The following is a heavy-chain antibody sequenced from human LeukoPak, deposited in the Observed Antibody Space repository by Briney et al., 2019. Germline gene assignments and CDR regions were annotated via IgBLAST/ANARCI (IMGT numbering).Heavy chain of an antibody. CDR1: GSSFSSYA. Sequence: GSSVRVSCKASGSSFSSYAICWVRQARGQRLEWMGGIIPIFGTANYAQKFSGRVTITTDESTSTAYMDLSSLRSEDTAVYYCARADNYDILTGYYIFDYWGQGTLVTVSS. J-gene: IGHJ4*02. CDR2: IIPIFGTA. D-gene: IGHD3-9*01. CDR3: ARADNYDILTGYYIFDY. V-gene: IGHV1-69*05.